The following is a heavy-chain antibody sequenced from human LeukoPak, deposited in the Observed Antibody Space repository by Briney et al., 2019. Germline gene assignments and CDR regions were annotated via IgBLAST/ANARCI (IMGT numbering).Heavy chain of an antibody. CDR3: ARDRLNRFDP. D-gene: IGHD3-16*01. V-gene: IGHV1-18*01. J-gene: IGHJ5*02. CDR2: INTYDGNT. CDR1: GYTFTTYG. Sequence: ASVTVSCKASGYTFTTYGISWVRQAPGQGLEWMGWINTYDGNTNYAQKFQGRVTMTTDTSTSTAYMDLRSLRSDDTAVYYCARDRLNRFDPWGQGTLVTVSS.